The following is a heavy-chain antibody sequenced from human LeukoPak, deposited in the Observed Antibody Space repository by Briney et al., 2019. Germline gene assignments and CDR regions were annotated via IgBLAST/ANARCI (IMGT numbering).Heavy chain of an antibody. V-gene: IGHV1-2*02. Sequence: ASVKVSCKASGYTFTGYYMHWVRQAPGQGLEWMGWINPNSGGTKFAQKFQGRVIMTRDTSVSTAYMDLSRLRSDDTAVYYCARESTGSYDNPFDYWGQGTLVTVSS. CDR2: INPNSGGT. CDR3: ARESTGSYDNPFDY. D-gene: IGHD3-10*01. CDR1: GYTFTGYY. J-gene: IGHJ4*02.